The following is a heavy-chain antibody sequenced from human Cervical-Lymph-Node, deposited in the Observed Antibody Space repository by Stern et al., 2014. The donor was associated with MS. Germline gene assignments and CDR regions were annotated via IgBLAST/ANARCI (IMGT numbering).Heavy chain of an antibody. CDR3: ASERYTYYDDQRPPGGFGP. J-gene: IGHJ5*02. Sequence: QLVESGPEVKKPGTSVKVSCKASGITFSQSAVQWLRQASGQSLEWIGGVVGLNGDTNYAQSFQERVTITRDMSTSTVYMELRSLRSEDTAVYYCASERYTYYDDQRPPGGFGPWGQGTLVTVSS. V-gene: IGHV1-58*03. D-gene: IGHD5-18*01. CDR1: GITFSQSA. CDR2: VVGLNGDT.